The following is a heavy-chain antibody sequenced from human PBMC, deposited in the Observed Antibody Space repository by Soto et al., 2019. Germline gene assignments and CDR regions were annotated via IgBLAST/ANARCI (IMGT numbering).Heavy chain of an antibody. D-gene: IGHD5-18*01. V-gene: IGHV4-30-4*01. CDR2: ISNSGST. Sequence: SETLSLTCTVSGGSVTSDEDYWTWIRQSPGKGLEWIGYISNSGSTGYNPSLKTRLSMSVDRSKNQFTLRLTSVTAADTAVYFCATESGYTYGYFDHWGQGTQVTVSS. CDR1: GGSVTSDEDY. J-gene: IGHJ4*02. CDR3: ATESGYTYGYFDH.